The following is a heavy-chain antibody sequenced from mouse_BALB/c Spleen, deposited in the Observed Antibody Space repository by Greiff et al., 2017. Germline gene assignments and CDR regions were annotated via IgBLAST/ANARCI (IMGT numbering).Heavy chain of an antibody. Sequence: VQLHQSGAELVRPGTSVKVSCKASGYAFTNYLIEWVKQRPGQGLEWIGVINPGSGGTNYNEKFKGKATLTADKSSSTAYMQLSSLTSDDSAVYFCARGGRLFDYWGQGTTLTVSS. J-gene: IGHJ2*01. CDR3: ARGGRLFDY. CDR2: INPGSGGT. V-gene: IGHV1-54*01. CDR1: GYAFTNYL.